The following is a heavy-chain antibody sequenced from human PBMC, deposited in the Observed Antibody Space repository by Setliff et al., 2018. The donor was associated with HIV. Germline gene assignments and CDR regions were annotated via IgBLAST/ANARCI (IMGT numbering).Heavy chain of an antibody. J-gene: IGHJ6*02. CDR3: ARGVRGVVNGMDV. Sequence: PGGSLRLSCAASGFTFSNSWMHWVRQAPGKGLVWVSRINTDGSSATYADSVKGRFTNSRDNAKNTLYLQMDSLRAEDTAVYYCARGVRGVVNGMDVWGQGTTVTVSS. V-gene: IGHV3-74*03. D-gene: IGHD3-10*01. CDR2: INTDGSSA. CDR1: GFTFSNSW.